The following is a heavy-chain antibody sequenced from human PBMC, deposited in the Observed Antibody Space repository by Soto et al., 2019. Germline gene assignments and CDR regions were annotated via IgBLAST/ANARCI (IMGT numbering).Heavy chain of an antibody. V-gene: IGHV1-18*01. D-gene: IGHD2-2*01. Sequence: QVQLVQSGAEVKKPGASVKVSCKASGYTFTSYGISWVRQAPGQGLEWMGWISAYNGNTNYAQKLQGRVTRTTDTSTRTAYMELRSLGSDDTAVYYCARVPVVPAARDPDWFDPWGQGTLVTVSS. CDR3: ARVPVVPAARDPDWFDP. CDR1: GYTFTSYG. CDR2: ISAYNGNT. J-gene: IGHJ5*02.